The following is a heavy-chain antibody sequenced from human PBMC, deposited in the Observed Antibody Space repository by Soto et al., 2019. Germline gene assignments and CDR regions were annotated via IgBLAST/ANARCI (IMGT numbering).Heavy chain of an antibody. CDR2: ILHDGSAE. J-gene: IGHJ6*02. V-gene: IGHV3-30*03. Sequence: GGSLRLSCAASGFTFTSYGMYWVRQAPGKGLEWMALILHDGSAEYYADSVKGRFTISRDNSKNTLYLQMSSLRAEDTAVYYCARSRDGYSFYFYYGMDGWGQGTTVTVSS. CDR3: ARSRDGYSFYFYYGMDG. D-gene: IGHD4-4*01. CDR1: GFTFTSYG.